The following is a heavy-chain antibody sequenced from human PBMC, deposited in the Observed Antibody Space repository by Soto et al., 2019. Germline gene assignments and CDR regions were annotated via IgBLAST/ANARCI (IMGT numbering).Heavy chain of an antibody. CDR3: ARTPGGYDILTGYYYYYGMDV. CDR2: IDWDDDK. CDR1: GFSLSTSGMC. J-gene: IGHJ6*02. D-gene: IGHD3-9*01. Sequence: LTLTCTFSGFSLSTSGMCVSWIRQPPGKALEWLARIDWDDDKYYSTSLKTRLTISKDTSKNQVVLTMTNMDPVDTATYYCARTPGGYDILTGYYYYYGMDVWGQGT. V-gene: IGHV2-70*11.